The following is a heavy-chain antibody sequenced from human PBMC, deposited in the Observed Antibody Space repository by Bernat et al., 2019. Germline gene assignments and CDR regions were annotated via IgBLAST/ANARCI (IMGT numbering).Heavy chain of an antibody. V-gene: IGHV4-39*01. CDR1: GGPISSSSYY. CDR3: ARPWNYYDSSGFQKGYDAFDI. J-gene: IGHJ3*02. D-gene: IGHD3-22*01. CDR2: IYYSGST. Sequence: QLQLQESGPGLVKPSETLSLTCTVSGGPISSSSYYWGWIRQPPGKGLEWIGSIYYSGSTYYNPSLKSRVTISVDTSKNQFSLKLSSVTAADTAVYYCARPWNYYDSSGFQKGYDAFDIWGQGTMVTVSS.